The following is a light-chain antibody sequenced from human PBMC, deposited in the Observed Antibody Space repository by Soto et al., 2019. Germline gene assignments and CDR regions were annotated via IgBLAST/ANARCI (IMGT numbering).Light chain of an antibody. V-gene: IGKV3-20*01. CDR2: GAS. Sequence: EIVLTQSPGTLSLSPGERATLSCRASQSVSSSYLAWYQQKPGQAPRLLIYGASSRATGIPDRFSGSGSGTDFTLPISRREPEEFAVYYCQQYGSSPRLSFGGGTKVEIK. J-gene: IGKJ4*01. CDR1: QSVSSSY. CDR3: QQYGSSPRLS.